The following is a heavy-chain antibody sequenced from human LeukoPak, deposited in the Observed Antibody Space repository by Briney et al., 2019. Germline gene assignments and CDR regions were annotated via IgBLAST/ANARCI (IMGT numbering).Heavy chain of an antibody. Sequence: SETLSLTCTVSGGSISSSSYYWGWIRQPPGKGLEWIGSIYYSGSTYYNPSLKSRVTISVDTSKNQFSLKLSSVTAADTAVYYCASGYYDFWSGHQYYFDYWGQGTLVTVSS. CDR2: IYYSGST. D-gene: IGHD3-3*01. CDR3: ASGYYDFWSGHQYYFDY. J-gene: IGHJ4*02. CDR1: GGSISSSSYY. V-gene: IGHV4-39*01.